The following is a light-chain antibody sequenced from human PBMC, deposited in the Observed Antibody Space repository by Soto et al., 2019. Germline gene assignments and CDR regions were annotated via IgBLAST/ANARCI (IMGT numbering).Light chain of an antibody. Sequence: DIQITQSPSIRPASVGDRVTITCRASHNINRWLEWYQQKPGKAPKLLIYDASRLESGVPSMFGGSGAGTEFTRTISSLQPDDFATDYCQQYNSSTWTFGQGTKVDIK. J-gene: IGKJ1*01. V-gene: IGKV1-5*01. CDR1: HNINRW. CDR3: QQYNSSTWT. CDR2: DAS.